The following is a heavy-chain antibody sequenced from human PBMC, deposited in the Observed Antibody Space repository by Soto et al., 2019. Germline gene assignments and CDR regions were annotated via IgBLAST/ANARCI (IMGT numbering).Heavy chain of an antibody. Sequence: PSETLSLTCAVYGGSFSGYYWSWIRQPPGKGLEWIGEINHSGSTNYNPSLKSRVTISVDTSKNQFSLKLSSVTAADTAVYYCARGQLWFFWLDPWGQGTLVTVSS. V-gene: IGHV4-34*01. CDR1: GGSFSGYY. CDR3: ARGQLWFFWLDP. J-gene: IGHJ5*02. CDR2: INHSGST. D-gene: IGHD5-18*01.